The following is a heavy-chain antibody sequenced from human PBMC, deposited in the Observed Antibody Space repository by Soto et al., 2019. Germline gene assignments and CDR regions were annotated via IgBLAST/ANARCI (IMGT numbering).Heavy chain of an antibody. CDR2: ISSSSSYI. CDR3: ARASVGATNNWFDP. J-gene: IGHJ5*02. Sequence: GSLRLSCAASGFTFSSYSMNWVRQAPGKGLEWVSSISSSSSYIYYADSVKGRFTISRDNAKNSLYLQMNSLRAEDTAVYYCARASVGATNNWFDPWGQGTLVTVSS. CDR1: GFTFSSYS. V-gene: IGHV3-21*01. D-gene: IGHD1-26*01.